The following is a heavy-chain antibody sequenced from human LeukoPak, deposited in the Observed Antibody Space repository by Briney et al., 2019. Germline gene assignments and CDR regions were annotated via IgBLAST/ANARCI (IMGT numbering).Heavy chain of an antibody. CDR3: ARSPRIIIVRGLISYYYYMDV. D-gene: IGHD3-10*01. CDR1: GFTFDDYG. J-gene: IGHJ6*03. V-gene: IGHV3-20*04. Sequence: GGSLRLSCAASGFTFDDYGMTWVRQAPGKGLELVSGINWNGVSTGYADSVKGRFTISRDNAKNSLYLQMNSLRAEDTALYYCARSPRIIIVRGLISYYYYMDVWGKGTTVTVSS. CDR2: INWNGVST.